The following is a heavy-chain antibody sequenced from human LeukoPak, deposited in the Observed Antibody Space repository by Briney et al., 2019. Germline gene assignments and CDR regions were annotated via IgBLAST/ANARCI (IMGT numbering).Heavy chain of an antibody. D-gene: IGHD6-13*01. CDR3: ARDGSLDF. J-gene: IGHJ4*02. V-gene: IGHV1-2*02. Sequence: ASVKVSCKASGFTFTAYYIHWLRQAPGQGLEWMGWISPNSGDTNYAQKFQGRVTMTRDTSITTAYLDLSSLRSDDTAVYYCARDGSLDFWGQGTLVTVSS. CDR2: ISPNSGDT. CDR1: GFTFTAYY.